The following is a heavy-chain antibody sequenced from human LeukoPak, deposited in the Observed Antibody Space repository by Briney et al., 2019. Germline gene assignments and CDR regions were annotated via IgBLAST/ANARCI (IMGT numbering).Heavy chain of an antibody. J-gene: IGHJ3*02. D-gene: IGHD7-27*01. V-gene: IGHV4-30-2*01. Sequence: SETLSLTCTVSGASISSGAYYWNWIRQPPGKGLEWIGYIYHSGSTSHNPSLKSRVTISVDRSKNHFSLKLNSVTAADTAIYYCARAGGWGSDAFDIWGQGTMVTVSS. CDR2: IYHSGST. CDR3: ARAGGWGSDAFDI. CDR1: GASISSGAYY.